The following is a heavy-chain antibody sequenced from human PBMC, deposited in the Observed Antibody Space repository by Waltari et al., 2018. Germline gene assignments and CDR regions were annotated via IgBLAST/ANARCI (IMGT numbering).Heavy chain of an antibody. CDR1: AGSTSSGGFY. Sequence: QVQLQESGPGLVKPSQTLSLTRTVAAGSTSSGGFYRGWIRQPAGKGLEWIGRISSRGSTNYNPSLKSRVTISVDTSKNQFSLTMNSVTATDTAVYYCARGRAAAGTLYDSVLGYWGQGTLVTVSS. J-gene: IGHJ4*02. CDR3: ARGRAAAGTLYDSVLGY. D-gene: IGHD6-13*01. V-gene: IGHV4-61*02. CDR2: ISSRGST.